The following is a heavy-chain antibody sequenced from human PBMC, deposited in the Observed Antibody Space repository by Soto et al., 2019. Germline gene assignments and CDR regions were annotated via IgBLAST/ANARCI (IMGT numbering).Heavy chain of an antibody. J-gene: IGHJ4*02. CDR2: IYYSGST. V-gene: IGHV4-59*01. CDR1: GGSISSYY. CDR3: ARDGRVPATAIGIFDY. Sequence: SETLSLTCTVSGGSISSYYWSWIRQPPGKGLEWIGYIYYSGSTNYNPSLKSRVTISVDTSKNQFSLKLSSVTAADTAVYYCARDGRVPATAIGIFDYWGQGTLVTVPQ. D-gene: IGHD2-2*01.